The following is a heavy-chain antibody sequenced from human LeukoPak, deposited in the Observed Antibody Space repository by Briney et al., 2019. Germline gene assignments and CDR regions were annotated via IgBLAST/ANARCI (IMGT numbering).Heavy chain of an antibody. Sequence: ASVKVSCKVSGYTLTELSMHWVRQAPGKGLEWMGGFDPEDGETIYAQKFQGRVTMTEDTSTDTAYMELSRLRSDDTAVYYCARDGTYYYDSSGYPLGAFDIWGQGTMVTVSS. CDR2: FDPEDGET. CDR3: ARDGTYYYDSSGYPLGAFDI. J-gene: IGHJ3*02. CDR1: GYTLTELS. V-gene: IGHV1-24*01. D-gene: IGHD3-22*01.